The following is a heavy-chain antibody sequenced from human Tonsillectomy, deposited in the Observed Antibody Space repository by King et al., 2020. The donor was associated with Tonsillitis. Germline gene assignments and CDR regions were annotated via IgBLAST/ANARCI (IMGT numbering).Heavy chain of an antibody. J-gene: IGHJ3*02. Sequence: VQLVESGGGLVKPGGSLRLSCAASGLNFNTFTMNWVRQAPGKGLGWVSSTSSTNAIYYGDSGKGRSTISRDNAKNSLYLQMNSLRAEDTAVYYGVKDKEATYFDIGRGSFDIWGPGTMVTVSS. V-gene: IGHV3-21*01. CDR3: VKDKEATYFDIGRGSFDI. CDR2: TSSTNAI. CDR1: GLNFNTFT. D-gene: IGHD3-22*01.